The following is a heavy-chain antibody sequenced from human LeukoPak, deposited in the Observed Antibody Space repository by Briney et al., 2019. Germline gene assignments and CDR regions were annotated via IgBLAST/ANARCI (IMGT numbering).Heavy chain of an antibody. CDR3: ARDHGRDGYNGGGGWFDP. J-gene: IGHJ5*02. V-gene: IGHV3-21*01. D-gene: IGHD5-24*01. CDR1: GFTFSSYS. CDR2: ISSSSSYI. Sequence: GGSLRLSCAASGFTFSSYSMNWVRQAPGKGLEWVSSISSSSSYIYYADSVKGRFTISRDNAKNSLYLQMNSLRAEDTAVYYCARDHGRDGYNGGGGWFDPWGQGTLVTVSS.